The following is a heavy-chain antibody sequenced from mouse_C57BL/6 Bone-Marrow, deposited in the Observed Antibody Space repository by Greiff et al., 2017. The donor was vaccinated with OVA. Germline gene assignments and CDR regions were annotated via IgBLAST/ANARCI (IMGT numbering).Heavy chain of an antibody. D-gene: IGHD1-1*01. Sequence: VQLQQSDAELVKPGASVKISCKVSGYTFTDHTIHWMKQRPEQGLEWIGYIYPRDGSTKYNEKLKGKATLTADKSSNTAYMQLSSLTSEDSAIYFCTRDYYYETGFAYWGQGTLVTVSA. J-gene: IGHJ3*01. CDR3: TRDYYYETGFAY. CDR2: IYPRDGST. V-gene: IGHV1-78*01. CDR1: GYTFTDHT.